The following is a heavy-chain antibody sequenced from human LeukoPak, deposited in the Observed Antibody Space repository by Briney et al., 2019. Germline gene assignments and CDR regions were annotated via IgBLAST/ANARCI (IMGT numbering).Heavy chain of an antibody. D-gene: IGHD3-22*01. J-gene: IGHJ4*02. CDR3: ARSTAYYPVYYFVY. CDR1: GGSFSGYY. V-gene: IGHV4-34*01. CDR2: INHSGST. Sequence: SETLSLTCAVYGGSFSGYYWSWIRQPPGKGLEWIGEINHSGSTNYNPSLKSRVTLSVDTSKNQFSLKLSSVTAADTAVYYCARSTAYYPVYYFVYWGQGTLVTVSS.